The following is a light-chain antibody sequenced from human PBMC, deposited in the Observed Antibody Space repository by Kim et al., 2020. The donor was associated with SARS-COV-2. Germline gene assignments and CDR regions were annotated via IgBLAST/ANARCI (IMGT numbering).Light chain of an antibody. CDR3: CSHAGGGTML. V-gene: IGLV2-23*01. Sequence: QSALTQPASVSGSPGQSITISCTGTSSVIGSYSLVSWYQQYPGEAPKLMIYEGSKRPSGVSPRFSGSKSGNTASLTISGLQAEDEADYYCCSHAGGGTMLFGGGTQLTVL. J-gene: IGLJ2*01. CDR1: SSVIGSYSL. CDR2: EGS.